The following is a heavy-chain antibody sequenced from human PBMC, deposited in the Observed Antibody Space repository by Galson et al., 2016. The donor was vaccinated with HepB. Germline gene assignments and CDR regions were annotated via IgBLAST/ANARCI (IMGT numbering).Heavy chain of an antibody. CDR2: ISGGGDTT. J-gene: IGHJ5*02. CDR1: GFSFSHYA. V-gene: IGHV3-23*01. D-gene: IGHD3-10*01. Sequence: SLSLSCAASGFSFSHYAMSWVRQAPGKGLEWVSDISGGGDTTHYADSVKGRFTISRDNSKNTLFLQLNSLRAEDTALYYCAKETNYFGSGSSYQDWFDPWGQGTLVTVSS. CDR3: AKETNYFGSGSSYQDWFDP.